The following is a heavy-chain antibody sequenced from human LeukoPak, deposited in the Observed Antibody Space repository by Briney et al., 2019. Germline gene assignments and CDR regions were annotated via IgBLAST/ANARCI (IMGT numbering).Heavy chain of an antibody. Sequence: GGSLRLSCAASGFTFSSYAISWVRQAPGKGLEWVSAISGSGGSTYYADSVKGRFTISRDNSKNTLYLQMNSLRAEDTPVCYCAKEHGLEPSPQYFDYWDQGTLVTVSS. CDR1: GFTFSSYA. CDR3: AKEHGLEPSPQYFDY. V-gene: IGHV3-23*01. J-gene: IGHJ4*02. D-gene: IGHD1-1*01. CDR2: ISGSGGST.